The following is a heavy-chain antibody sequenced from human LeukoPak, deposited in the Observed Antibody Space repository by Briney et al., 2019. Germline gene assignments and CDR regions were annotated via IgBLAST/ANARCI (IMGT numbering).Heavy chain of an antibody. D-gene: IGHD4-17*01. Sequence: PSETLSLTCTVSGGSISSGDYYWSWIRQPPGKGLEWIGYIYYSGSTYYNPSLKSRVIISVDTSKNQFSLKLSSVTAADTAVYYCASSHDYGDYGGAFDIWGQGTMVTVSS. CDR1: GGSISSGDYY. CDR3: ASSHDYGDYGGAFDI. V-gene: IGHV4-30-4*01. CDR2: IYYSGST. J-gene: IGHJ3*02.